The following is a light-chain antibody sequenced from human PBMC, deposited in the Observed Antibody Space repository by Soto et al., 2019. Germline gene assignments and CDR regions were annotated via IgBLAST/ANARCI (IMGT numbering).Light chain of an antibody. CDR1: QSIGTS. J-gene: IGKJ5*01. CDR3: QQYNSYPMT. CDR2: KTS. Sequence: DIQMAQSPSTLSASLGDRVTITCRASQSIGTSLAWYQQKPEKAPKLLIYKTSSLESGVPSRFSGSGSGTEFTLTISSLQPDDFATYFCQQYNSYPMTFGQGTRLEIK. V-gene: IGKV1-5*03.